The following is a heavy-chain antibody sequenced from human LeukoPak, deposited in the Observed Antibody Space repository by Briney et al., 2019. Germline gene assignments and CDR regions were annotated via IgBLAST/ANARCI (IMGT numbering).Heavy chain of an antibody. V-gene: IGHV4-59*01. D-gene: IGHD5-12*01. J-gene: IGHJ4*02. CDR3: ARGGTGGYDPFDY. Sequence: NLLETLSLTCSVSGASNDSISSYYWSWIRQPPGEGLEWVGYILYTGSTTYNPSLKGRVTISVDTSRNQFSLKLRSVTAADTAVYYCARGGTGGYDPFDYWGQGTRVIVSS. CDR2: ILYTGST. CDR1: GASNDSISSYY.